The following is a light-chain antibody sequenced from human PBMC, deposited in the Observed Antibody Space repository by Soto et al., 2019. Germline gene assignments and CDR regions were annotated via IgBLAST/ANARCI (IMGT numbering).Light chain of an antibody. V-gene: IGLV2-23*02. CDR3: CSYAGSSTYV. CDR1: SSDVGNYNL. Sequence: QSALTQPASVSGSPGQSITISCTGTSSDVGNYNLVSWYQQHPGKAPKLMIYEVSKRPSGVSNRFSGSKSGNTASLTISGLQPEDEADYYCCSYAGSSTYVFGTGTKV. J-gene: IGLJ1*01. CDR2: EVS.